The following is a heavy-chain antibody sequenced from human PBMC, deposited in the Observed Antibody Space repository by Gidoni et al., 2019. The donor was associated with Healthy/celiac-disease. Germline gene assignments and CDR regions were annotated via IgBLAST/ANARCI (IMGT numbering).Heavy chain of an antibody. CDR2: ISSNEGST. CDR3: ARDLTRWFDP. CDR1: GFTFSSYA. Sequence: EVQLVESGGGLVQPGGPLRLSCAASGFTFSSYAMHWVRQAPGKGLEYVSAISSNEGSTYYANSVKGRFTISRDNSKNTLYLQMGSLRAEDMAVYYCARDLTRWFDPWGQGTLVTVSS. J-gene: IGHJ5*02. V-gene: IGHV3-64*01.